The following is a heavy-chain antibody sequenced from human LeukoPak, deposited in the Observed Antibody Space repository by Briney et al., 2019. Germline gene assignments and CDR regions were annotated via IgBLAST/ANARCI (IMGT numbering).Heavy chain of an antibody. CDR1: GGTFSSYA. CDR3: ARDRVGDMGYFDY. CDR2: IIPIFGTA. Sequence: GASVKVSCKASGGTFSSYAISWVRQAPGQGLEWMGGIIPIFGTANYAQKFQGRVTITADESTSTAYMELSSLRSEDTAVYYCARDRVGDMGYFDYWGQGTLVTVSS. V-gene: IGHV1-69*13. J-gene: IGHJ4*02. D-gene: IGHD3-22*01.